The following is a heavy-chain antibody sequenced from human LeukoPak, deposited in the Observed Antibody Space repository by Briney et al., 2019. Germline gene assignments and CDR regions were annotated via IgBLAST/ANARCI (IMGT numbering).Heavy chain of an antibody. J-gene: IGHJ4*02. V-gene: IGHV1-18*01. CDR2: ISPYNGNT. CDR1: GYTFTSYG. D-gene: IGHD3-10*01. CDR3: ARDSRLITMVRGSDY. Sequence: GASVKVSCKASGYTFTSYGISWVRQAPGQGPEWMGWISPYNGNTNYAQKLQDRVTLTTDTSTSTAYMELRSLTSDDTAMYYCARDSRLITMVRGSDYWGQGTLVAVSS.